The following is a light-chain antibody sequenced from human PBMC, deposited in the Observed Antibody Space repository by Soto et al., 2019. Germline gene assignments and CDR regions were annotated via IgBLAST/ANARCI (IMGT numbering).Light chain of an antibody. CDR1: QSLSRNY. Sequence: EIVLTQSPGTLSLSPGERATLSCRASQSLSRNYLAWYQQRPGQSPRLLVYGASSRATDIPDRFSGSGFGTDFALTISRLEPEDSAVYYCHQYDNAPLTFGPRTRVGIK. J-gene: IGKJ3*01. CDR2: GAS. CDR3: HQYDNAPLT. V-gene: IGKV3-20*01.